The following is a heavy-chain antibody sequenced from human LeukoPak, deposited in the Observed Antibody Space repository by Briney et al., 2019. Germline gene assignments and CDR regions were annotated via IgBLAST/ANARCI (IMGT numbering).Heavy chain of an antibody. D-gene: IGHD6-13*01. CDR2: INPNSGGT. CDR3: ARDWSFRYSSSWYSNYYYMDV. J-gene: IGHJ6*03. V-gene: IGHV1-2*02. CDR1: GYTFTCYY. Sequence: GASVTVSCKASGYTFTCYYMHWVRQAPGQGLEWMGWINPNSGGTNYAQKFQGRVTMTRDTSISTAYMELSRLRSDDTAVYYCARDWSFRYSSSWYSNYYYMDVWGKGTTVTVSS.